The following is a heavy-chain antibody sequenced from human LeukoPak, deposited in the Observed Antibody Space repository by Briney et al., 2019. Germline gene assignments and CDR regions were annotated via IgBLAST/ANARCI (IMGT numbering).Heavy chain of an antibody. V-gene: IGHV1-18*01. Sequence: ASVNVSCKASGYTFTSYGISWVRQAPGQGLEWMGWISAYNGNTNYAQKLQGRVTMTTDTSTSTAYMELRSLRSDDTAVYYCARDDPSIAAAGIFDYWGQGTLVTVSS. J-gene: IGHJ4*02. CDR1: GYTFTSYG. D-gene: IGHD6-13*01. CDR2: ISAYNGNT. CDR3: ARDDPSIAAAGIFDY.